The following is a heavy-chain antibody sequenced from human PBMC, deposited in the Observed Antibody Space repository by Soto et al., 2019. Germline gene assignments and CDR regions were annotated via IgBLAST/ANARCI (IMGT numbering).Heavy chain of an antibody. CDR1: GGSINTYY. J-gene: IGHJ5*02. Sequence: SETLSLSCPVSGGSINTYYWSWIRQPPEKRLEWIGHIYSSGSTDYNPSLKSRVTISLNTSKNQFSLKLNSVTAADTAVYYCAKGPVTWGQGILVTVSS. CDR2: IYSSGST. CDR3: AKGPVT. V-gene: IGHV4-59*01.